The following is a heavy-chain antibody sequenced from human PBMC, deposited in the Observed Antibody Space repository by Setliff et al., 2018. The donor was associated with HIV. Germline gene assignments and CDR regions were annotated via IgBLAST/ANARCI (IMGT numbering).Heavy chain of an antibody. J-gene: IGHJ4*02. CDR2: IIPIFGTA. Sequence: SVKVSCKASGGTFSSYVISWVRQAPGQGLEWMGGIIPIFGTANYAQKFQGRVTITADESTSTAYMELSSLRSDDTAVYYCVRRAAAAEVFDYWGQGTLVTVSS. D-gene: IGHD2-2*01. CDR1: GGTFSSYV. V-gene: IGHV1-69*13. CDR3: VRRAAAAEVFDY.